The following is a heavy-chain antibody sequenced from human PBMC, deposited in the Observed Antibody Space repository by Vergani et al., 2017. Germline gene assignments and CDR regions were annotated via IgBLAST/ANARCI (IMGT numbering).Heavy chain of an antibody. J-gene: IGHJ6*03. D-gene: IGHD6-6*01. Sequence: QVQLVQSGAEVKKPGASVKVSCKASGYTFTSYDINWVRQATGQGLEWMGWMNPNSGKTGYAQKFQGRVTMTTNTSISTAYMELRSLKSEDTAVYYCARGLRRAARFQYYYYLDVWGGPATVTVSS. V-gene: IGHV1-8*01. CDR3: ARGLRRAARFQYYYYLDV. CDR2: MNPNSGKT. CDR1: GYTFTSYD.